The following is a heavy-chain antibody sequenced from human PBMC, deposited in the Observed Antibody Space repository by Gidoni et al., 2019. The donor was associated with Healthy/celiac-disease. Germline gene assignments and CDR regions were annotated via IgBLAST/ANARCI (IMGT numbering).Heavy chain of an antibody. V-gene: IGHV1-46*01. D-gene: IGHD4-17*01. CDR1: GDTFTSYY. Sequence: QVQRVQSGAEVKKPGASVKVSCKAAGDTFTSYYMHWVRQAPGQGLEWMGIINPSGGSTSYAQKFPGRVTMTRDTSTSTVYMELSSLRSEDTAVYYCARGPDGDYYFDYWGQVTLVTVSS. J-gene: IGHJ4*02. CDR3: ARGPDGDYYFDY. CDR2: INPSGGST.